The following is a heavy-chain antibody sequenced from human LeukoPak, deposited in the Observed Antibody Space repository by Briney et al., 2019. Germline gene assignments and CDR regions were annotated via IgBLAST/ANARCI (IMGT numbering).Heavy chain of an antibody. V-gene: IGHV4-39*07. D-gene: IGHD3-10*01. J-gene: IGHJ4*02. Sequence: RPSETLSLTCTVSGGSISSSSYYWVWIRQPPGKELEWIGSINYSGNTYYNPSVKSRVTISVDTSKNQFSLKLSSVTAADTAVYYCAREVSGYYGSGSYYDYWGQGTLVTVSS. CDR1: GGSISSSSYY. CDR2: INYSGNT. CDR3: AREVSGYYGSGSYYDY.